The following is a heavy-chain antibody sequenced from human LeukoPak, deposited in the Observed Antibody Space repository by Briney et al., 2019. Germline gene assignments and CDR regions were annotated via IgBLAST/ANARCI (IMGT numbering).Heavy chain of an antibody. J-gene: IGHJ4*02. CDR1: GFTFSSYE. D-gene: IGHD2-8*02. CDR2: ISSSSSTI. CDR3: ARAGRGESFDY. V-gene: IGHV3-48*03. Sequence: GGSLRLSCAASGFTFSSYEMNWARQAPGKGLEWVSYISSSSSTIYYADSVKGRFTISRDNAKNSLYLQMNSLRAEDTAVYYCARAGRGESFDYWGQGTLVTASS.